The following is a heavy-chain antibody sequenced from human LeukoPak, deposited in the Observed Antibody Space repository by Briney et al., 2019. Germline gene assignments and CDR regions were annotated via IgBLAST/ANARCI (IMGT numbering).Heavy chain of an antibody. J-gene: IGHJ3*02. CDR3: ARQGAGASYYDPTGLPRGAFDS. D-gene: IGHD3-22*01. CDR2: ILPGGSDT. Sequence: KLGASLQISCRASGYIFTNYWIAWVRWLPGEGLRWMGIILPGGSDTRYSPSFRGQVTISAETSTRTAYLQWTSLRASDSAIYYCARQGAGASYYDPTGLPRGAFDSWGQGTTVTVSS. CDR1: GYIFTNYW. V-gene: IGHV5-51*01.